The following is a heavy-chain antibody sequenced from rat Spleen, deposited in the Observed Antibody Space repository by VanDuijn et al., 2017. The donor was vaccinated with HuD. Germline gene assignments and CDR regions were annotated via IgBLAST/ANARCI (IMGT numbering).Heavy chain of an antibody. CDR2: ISPSGGST. Sequence: EVQLVESGGGLVQPGRSMQLSCAASGFTFSNYDMAWVRQAPTKGLEWVASISPSGGSTYYRDSVKGRFTVSRDNAKSTLYLQMDSLRSEDTATYYCARHYYDGSYYWRFFDYWGQGVMVTVSS. V-gene: IGHV5-25*01. D-gene: IGHD1-12*02. J-gene: IGHJ2*01. CDR3: ARHYYDGSYYWRFFDY. CDR1: GFTFSNYD.